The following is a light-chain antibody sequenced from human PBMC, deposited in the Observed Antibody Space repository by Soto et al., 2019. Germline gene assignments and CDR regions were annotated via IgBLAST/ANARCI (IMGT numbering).Light chain of an antibody. V-gene: IGKV1-39*01. J-gene: IGKJ2*01. CDR3: QQSFTTPYT. CDR1: QSINYY. Sequence: DIQMTQSPSSLSASIGDRVMITFRASQSINYYLNWYQQQPGKAPKLLVSTAASLRSGVPSRFSGSASGTDFALTISSLQPEDFATYYCQQSFTTPYTFGQGTKVDIK. CDR2: TAA.